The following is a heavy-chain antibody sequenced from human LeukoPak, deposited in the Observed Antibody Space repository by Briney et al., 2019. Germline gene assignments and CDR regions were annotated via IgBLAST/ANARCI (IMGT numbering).Heavy chain of an antibody. CDR3: ARPIVYGDYLDAFDI. Sequence: GESLKISCKGSGYSFTNYWIGWVRQMPGKGLEWMGIVYPGDSDTRYSPSFQGQVTISADKSISTAYLQWSSLKASDTAMYYCARPIVYGDYLDAFDIWGQGTMVTVSS. D-gene: IGHD4-17*01. CDR2: VYPGDSDT. V-gene: IGHV5-51*01. CDR1: GYSFTNYW. J-gene: IGHJ3*02.